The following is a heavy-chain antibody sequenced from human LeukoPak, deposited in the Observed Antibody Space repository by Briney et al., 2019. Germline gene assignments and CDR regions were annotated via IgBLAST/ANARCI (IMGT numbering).Heavy chain of an antibody. V-gene: IGHV3-23*01. CDR2: ISGSGGST. D-gene: IGHD6-13*01. J-gene: IGHJ4*02. CDR1: GFTFSTYG. Sequence: PGGSLRLSCAASGFTFSTYGMHWVRQAPGKGLEWVSAISGSGGSTYYADSVKGRFTISRDNSKNTLYLQMNSLRAEDTAIYYCAKAPMEDSWYIHFDYWGQGTLVTVSS. CDR3: AKAPMEDSWYIHFDY.